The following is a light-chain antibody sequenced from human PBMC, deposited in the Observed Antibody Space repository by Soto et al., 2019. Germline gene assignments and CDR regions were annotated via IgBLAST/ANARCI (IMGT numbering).Light chain of an antibody. V-gene: IGLV2-14*01. Sequence: QSALTQPASVSGSPGQSITISCTGTSSDVGGYNYVSWFQQHPDKAPKPMIYEVSNRPSGVSNRFSGSKSGNTASLTISGLQAEDEADYYCSSYTSSSTLVFGGGTKLTVL. CDR2: EVS. CDR3: SSYTSSSTLV. J-gene: IGLJ3*02. CDR1: SSDVGGYNY.